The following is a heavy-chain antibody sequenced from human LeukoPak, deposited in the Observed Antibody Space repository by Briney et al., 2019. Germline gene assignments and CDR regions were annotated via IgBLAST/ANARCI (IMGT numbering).Heavy chain of an antibody. CDR3: AKDPNGDYIGAFDF. CDR1: GFTFSSYA. CDR2: ISYDGSNK. J-gene: IGHJ3*01. D-gene: IGHD4-17*01. V-gene: IGHV3-30-3*01. Sequence: GGSLRLSCAASGFTFSSYAMHWVRQAPGKGREGWAVISYDGSNKYYADSVKGRFTISRDNSKNTLYLQMSSLRAEDTAVYYCAKDPNGDYIGAFDFWGQGTMVTVSS.